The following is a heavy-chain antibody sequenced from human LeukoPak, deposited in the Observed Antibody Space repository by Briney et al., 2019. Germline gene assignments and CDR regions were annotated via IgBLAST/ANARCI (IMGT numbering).Heavy chain of an antibody. Sequence: SETLSLTCTVYGGSFSAYYWSWIRQPPGKGLEWIGEINHSGSTYYNPSLKSRVTISVDTSKNQFSLKLSSVTAADTAVYYCARGGPYYYDSSGYPLYWGQGTLVTVSS. V-gene: IGHV4-34*01. CDR2: INHSGST. CDR1: GGSFSAYY. D-gene: IGHD3-22*01. J-gene: IGHJ4*02. CDR3: ARGGPYYYDSSGYPLY.